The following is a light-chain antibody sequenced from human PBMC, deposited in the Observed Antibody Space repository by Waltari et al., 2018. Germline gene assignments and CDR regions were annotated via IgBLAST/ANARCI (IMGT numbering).Light chain of an antibody. CDR1: SSAIGGHYY. CDR2: EVN. Sequence: QSALTQPPSASGSPGQSVTIPCTGASSAIGGHYYVSRYQQHPGKPPKLIIYEVNQRPSGVPDRFSGSKSGNTASLTVSGLQPDDEADYYCASYAGTVVFGGGTKLTVL. CDR3: ASYAGTVV. V-gene: IGLV2-8*01. J-gene: IGLJ2*01.